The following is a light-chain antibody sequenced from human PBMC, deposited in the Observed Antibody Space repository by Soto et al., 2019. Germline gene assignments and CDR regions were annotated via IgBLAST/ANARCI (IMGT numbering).Light chain of an antibody. CDR3: SSYTSSSTPV. CDR2: EVS. CDR1: NSDVGSYNY. J-gene: IGLJ1*01. Sequence: QSALTQPASVSGSPGQSITISCTGTNSDVGSYNYVSWHQQHPGKAPKLMIYEVSNRPSGVSNRFSGSKSGNTASLTISGLQAEDEADYYCSSYTSSSTPVFGTGTKLTVL. V-gene: IGLV2-14*01.